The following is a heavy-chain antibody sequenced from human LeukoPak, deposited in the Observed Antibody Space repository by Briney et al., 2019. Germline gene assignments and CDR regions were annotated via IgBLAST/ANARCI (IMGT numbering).Heavy chain of an antibody. D-gene: IGHD2/OR15-2a*01. CDR1: GFTFSSYS. V-gene: IGHV3-21*01. J-gene: IGHJ4*02. Sequence: GGSLRLSCAASGFTFSSYSMDWVRQAPGKGLEWVSSISSSSSYIYYADSVKGRFTISRDNAKNSLYLQMNSLRAEDTAVYYCATANIGSFDYWGQGTLVTVSS. CDR3: ATANIGSFDY. CDR2: ISSSSSYI.